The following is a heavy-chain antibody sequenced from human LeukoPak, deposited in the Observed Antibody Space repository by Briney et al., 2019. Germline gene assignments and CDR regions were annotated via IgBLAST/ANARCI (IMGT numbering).Heavy chain of an antibody. J-gene: IGHJ4*02. CDR2: INAGNGNT. V-gene: IGHV1-3*01. Sequence: ASVKVSCKASGYTFTSYAMHWVRQAPGQRLEWMGWINAGNGNTKYSQKFQGRVTITRDTSASTAYMELSSLRSEDTAVYYCARAYYDILTEEPIDYWGQGTLVTVSS. D-gene: IGHD3-9*01. CDR3: ARAYYDILTEEPIDY. CDR1: GYTFTSYA.